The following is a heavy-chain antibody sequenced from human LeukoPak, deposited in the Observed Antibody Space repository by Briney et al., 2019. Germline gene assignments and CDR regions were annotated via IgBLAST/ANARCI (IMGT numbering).Heavy chain of an antibody. CDR3: AKDLWFGESYYFDS. J-gene: IGHJ4*02. CDR2: ISYDGSNK. Sequence: GRSLRLSCAASGFTFSRYGMPWVRQAPGKGLEWVAVISYDGSNKYYADSVKGRFTISRDNSKNTLYLQMNSLRAEDTAVYYCAKDLWFGESYYFDSWGQGTLVTVSS. CDR1: GFTFSRYG. V-gene: IGHV3-30*18. D-gene: IGHD3-10*01.